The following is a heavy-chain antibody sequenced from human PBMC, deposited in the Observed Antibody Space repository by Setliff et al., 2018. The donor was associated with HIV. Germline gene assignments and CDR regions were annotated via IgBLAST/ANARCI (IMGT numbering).Heavy chain of an antibody. CDR3: ARFYDSGASYSDDAFDI. V-gene: IGHV7-4-1*02. D-gene: IGHD3-22*01. CDR2: INTNTGNP. CDR1: GYTFTTYA. J-gene: IGHJ3*02. Sequence: ASVKVSCKASGYTFTTYAMNWVRQAPGQGPEWMGWINTNTGNPTYAQGFTGRFVFSLDTSVSTAYLQISSLKAEDTAVYYCARFYDSGASYSDDAFDIWGQGTMVTVSS.